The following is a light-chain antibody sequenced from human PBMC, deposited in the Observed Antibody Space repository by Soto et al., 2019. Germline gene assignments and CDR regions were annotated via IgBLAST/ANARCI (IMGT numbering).Light chain of an antibody. J-gene: IGLJ2*01. CDR1: SSDVGSYNY. Sequence: QSALTQPASVSWSPGHSITVSCTGSSSDVGSYNYVSWYQQHPGKGPKLMIYDVTNRPSGVSDRFSGSKSGNTASLTISGLQAEDEADYYCSSYTSSGSFLFGGGTKLPV. V-gene: IGLV2-14*03. CDR3: SSYTSSGSFL. CDR2: DVT.